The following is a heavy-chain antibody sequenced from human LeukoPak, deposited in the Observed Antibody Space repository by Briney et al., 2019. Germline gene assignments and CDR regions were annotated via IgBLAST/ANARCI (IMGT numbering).Heavy chain of an antibody. V-gene: IGHV3-30*04. D-gene: IGHD3-22*01. Sequence: GGSLRLSCAAPGFTFRSYAMHWVRQAPGKGLEWVAVISYDGSNKYYADSVKGRFTISRDNSKNTLYLEMNSLRVEDTAVYYCARGDYYESSGYVAAYWGQGTLVTVSS. CDR3: ARGDYYESSGYVAAY. CDR2: ISYDGSNK. CDR1: GFTFRSYA. J-gene: IGHJ4*02.